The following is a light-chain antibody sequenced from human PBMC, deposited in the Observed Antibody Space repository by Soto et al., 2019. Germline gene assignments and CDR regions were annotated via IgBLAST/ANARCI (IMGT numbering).Light chain of an antibody. CDR1: QGIGTT. CDR3: QHYSDCPLT. V-gene: IGKV3-15*01. CDR2: NAY. J-gene: IGKJ4*01. Sequence: EIVMTQSPATLSVSPGEGATLYCRASQGIGTTLAWYQQKPGQTPRLLIYNAYIRATGVPARFSGSASGTDFTLTISSLQSEYFAVYYCQHYSDCPLTFGGGTRVENK.